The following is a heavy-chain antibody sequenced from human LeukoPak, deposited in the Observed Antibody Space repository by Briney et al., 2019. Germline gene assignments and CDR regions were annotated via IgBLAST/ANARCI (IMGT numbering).Heavy chain of an antibody. CDR3: ATSRTFDY. D-gene: IGHD1-14*01. Sequence: GGSLRLSCAASGFTFSTYSMNWVRQAPGKGLEWVSYISSSSTIYYADSVKGRFAISRDNAKNSLYLQMNSLRAEDTAVYYCATSRTFDYWGQGTLVTVSS. J-gene: IGHJ4*02. CDR2: ISSSSTI. V-gene: IGHV3-48*01. CDR1: GFTFSTYS.